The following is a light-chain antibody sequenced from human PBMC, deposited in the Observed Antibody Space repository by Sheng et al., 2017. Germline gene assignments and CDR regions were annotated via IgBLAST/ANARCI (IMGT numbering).Light chain of an antibody. CDR1: SGHNDYA. J-gene: IGLJ2*01. CDR2: INTDGSH. CDR3: QTWGTGIGI. Sequence: QTVVTQAPSASASLGASVKLTCTLNSGHNDYAIAWHQQQPGKGPRYLMKINTDGSHTKGDGIPARFLGSKSGAERYLTISSLQSEDEAVYYCQTWGTGIGIFGGGTRLTVL. V-gene: IGLV4-69*01.